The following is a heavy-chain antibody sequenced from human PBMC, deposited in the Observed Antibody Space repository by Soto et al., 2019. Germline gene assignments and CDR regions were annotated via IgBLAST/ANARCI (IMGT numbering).Heavy chain of an antibody. CDR2: IVVDSGNT. J-gene: IGHJ4*02. D-gene: IGHD3-22*01. CDR1: GFTFTSSA. V-gene: IGHV1-58*01. Sequence: SVKVSCKASGFTFTSSAVQWVRQARGQRLEWIGWIVVDSGNTNYARKFQERVTITRDMSTSTAYMELSSLRSEDTAVYYCAAVDSSGYYHDYWGQGTLVTVSS. CDR3: AAVDSSGYYHDY.